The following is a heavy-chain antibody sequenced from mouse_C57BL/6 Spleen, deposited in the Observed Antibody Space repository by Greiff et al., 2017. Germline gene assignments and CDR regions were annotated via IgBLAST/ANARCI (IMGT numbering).Heavy chain of an antibody. Sequence: VQLKQSGPELVKPGASVKISCKASGYAFSSSWMNWVKQRPGKGLEWIGRIYPGDGGTNYNGKFKGQATLTADKSSSTAYMQLSSLTSESSAVYCGARSRNWALFDYWGQGTTLTVSS. CDR2: IYPGDGGT. CDR1: GYAFSSSW. CDR3: ARSRNWALFDY. V-gene: IGHV1-82*01. D-gene: IGHD4-1*01. J-gene: IGHJ2*01.